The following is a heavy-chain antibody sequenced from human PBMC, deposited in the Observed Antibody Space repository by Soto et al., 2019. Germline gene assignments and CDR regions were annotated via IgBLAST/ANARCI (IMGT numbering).Heavy chain of an antibody. D-gene: IGHD5-12*01. V-gene: IGHV4-30-2*01. CDR1: GASITYGGYS. CDR2: ISHLEST. CDR3: ARGGGYDPFDY. Sequence: QLQLHQSGSGLVKASQTLSLTCTLSGASITYGGYSWSWIRQPPGKDLEWLGYISHLESTFYNPSFQSRLTLSIDRSKNQFSLKLASMTAADTAVYCCARGGGYDPFDYWGQGTLVTVAS. J-gene: IGHJ4*02.